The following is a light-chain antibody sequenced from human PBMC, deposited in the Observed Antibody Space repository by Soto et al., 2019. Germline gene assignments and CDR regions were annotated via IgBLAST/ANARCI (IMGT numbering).Light chain of an antibody. CDR1: SSDVGGYNY. Sequence: QSSVAQPASVSGSPGQSIAIACTGTSSDVGGYNYVSWYQQHPGKAPKLLISEVSIRPSGVSDRFSGSKSGNTASLTISGLQTEDEADYYCSSFTSAYTSVFGSGTKVTVL. CDR3: SSFTSAYTSV. CDR2: EVS. J-gene: IGLJ1*01. V-gene: IGLV2-14*01.